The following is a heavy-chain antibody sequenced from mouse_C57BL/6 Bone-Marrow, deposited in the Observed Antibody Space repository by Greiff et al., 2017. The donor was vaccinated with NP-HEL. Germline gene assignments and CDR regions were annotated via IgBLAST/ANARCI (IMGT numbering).Heavy chain of an antibody. CDR1: GYTFTSYW. CDR3: ARMGGDYGYFDY. Sequence: QVQLQQPGAELVKPGASVKLSCKASGYTFTSYWMHWVKQRPGQGLEWIGMIHPNSGSTNYNEKFKSKATLTVDKSSSTAYMQLSSLTSEDSAVYYGARMGGDYGYFDYWGQGTTLTVSS. J-gene: IGHJ2*01. CDR2: IHPNSGST. V-gene: IGHV1-64*01. D-gene: IGHD2-4*01.